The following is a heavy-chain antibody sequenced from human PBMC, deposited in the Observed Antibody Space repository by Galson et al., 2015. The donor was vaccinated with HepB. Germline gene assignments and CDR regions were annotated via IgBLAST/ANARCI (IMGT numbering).Heavy chain of an antibody. V-gene: IGHV1-18*04. Sequence: SVKVSCKASGYTFTSYYMHWVRQAPGQGLEWMGWISAYNGNTNYAQKLQGRVTMTTDTSTSTAYMELRSLRSDDTAVYYCARVGEYCSSTSCYMRGFDPWGQGTLVTVSS. CDR2: ISAYNGNT. CDR3: ARVGEYCSSTSCYMRGFDP. D-gene: IGHD2-2*02. J-gene: IGHJ5*02. CDR1: GYTFTSYY.